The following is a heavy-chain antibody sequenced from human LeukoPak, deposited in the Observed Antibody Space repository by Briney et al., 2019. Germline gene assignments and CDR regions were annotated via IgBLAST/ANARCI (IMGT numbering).Heavy chain of an antibody. V-gene: IGHV3-23*01. Sequence: GGSLRLSCTASGFTFSSYTMSWVRQAPGKGLKWVSTISTGGGNTYYADSVQGRFTVSRDDSKNTLFLQMNSLRAEDTAVYYCAKNLYCGGGSCYPSALGMDVWGQGTTVTVSS. CDR2: ISTGGGNT. CDR3: AKNLYCGGGSCYPSALGMDV. CDR1: GFTFSSYT. J-gene: IGHJ6*02. D-gene: IGHD2-15*01.